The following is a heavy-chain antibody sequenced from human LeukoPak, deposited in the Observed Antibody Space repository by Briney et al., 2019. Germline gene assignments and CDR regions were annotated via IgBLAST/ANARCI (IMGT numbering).Heavy chain of an antibody. V-gene: IGHV3-23*01. J-gene: IGHJ4*02. CDR2: ISGSGGST. D-gene: IGHD6-13*01. CDR1: GLTFSSYA. CDR3: AKCQSGYSSTWYLDY. Sequence: GGSLRLSCAASGLTFSSYAMSWVRQAPGKGLEWVSAISGSGGSTYYADSVRGPFTISRDNSKDTLYLQMNSLRAEDTAVYYCAKCQSGYSSTWYLDYWGQGTLVTVSS.